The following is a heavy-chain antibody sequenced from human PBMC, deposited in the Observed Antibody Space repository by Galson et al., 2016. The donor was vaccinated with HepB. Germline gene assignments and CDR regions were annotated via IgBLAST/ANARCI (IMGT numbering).Heavy chain of an antibody. CDR3: TRASFTTFGILRGYFQH. D-gene: IGHD3-3*01. J-gene: IGHJ1*01. CDR2: ISGSGRTT. Sequence: SLRLSCAASGFTFSSYAMTWVRRAPGKGLEWVSTISGSGRTTYYADFVKGRFTISRDNSTNTIILHMNSLRSEDTGVYHCTRASFTTFGILRGYFQHWGQGSRVTVSS. CDR1: GFTFSSYA. V-gene: IGHV3-23*01.